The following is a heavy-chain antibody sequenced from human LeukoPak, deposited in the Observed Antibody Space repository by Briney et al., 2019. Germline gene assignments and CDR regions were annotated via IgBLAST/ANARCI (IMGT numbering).Heavy chain of an antibody. CDR3: ARSYYDSSGYYWFDP. V-gene: IGHV4-59*08. Sequence: SETLSLTCTVSSGSISSYYWSWIRQPPGKGLEWIGYIYYSGSTNYNPSLKSRVTISVDTSKNQFSLKLSSVTAADTAVYYCARSYYDSSGYYWFDPWGQGTLVTVSS. D-gene: IGHD3-22*01. CDR1: SGSISSYY. J-gene: IGHJ5*02. CDR2: IYYSGST.